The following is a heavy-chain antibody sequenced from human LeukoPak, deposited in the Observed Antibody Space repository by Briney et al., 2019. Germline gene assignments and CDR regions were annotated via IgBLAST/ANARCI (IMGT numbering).Heavy chain of an antibody. V-gene: IGHV3-30*02. CDR3: VKDTIFTVDSFDY. J-gene: IGHJ4*02. D-gene: IGHD3-3*01. CDR1: GMTFERHG. CDR2: IKYDGSRT. Sequence: LSGGSLRLSCVVSGMTFERHGMHWVRQPPGKGLEWLTFIKYDGSRTDYEDSVKGRFTVSRDNSKNTLYLEMNSLRAEDTAVYYCVKDTIFTVDSFDYWGQGTLVTVSS.